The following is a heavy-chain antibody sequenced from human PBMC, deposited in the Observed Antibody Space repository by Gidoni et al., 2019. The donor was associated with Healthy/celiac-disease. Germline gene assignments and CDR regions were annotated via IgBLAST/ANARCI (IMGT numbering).Heavy chain of an antibody. Sequence: EVQLLESGGVVVQPGGSLRLSCPASGFTFDDYSMHWVRQAPGKGLEWVSLISWNGGSTYYADSVRGRFTVSRDNRKNSLYLQMNSLRTEDTALYYCAKDYYDTSGLSYFDYWGQGTLVTVSS. V-gene: IGHV3-43*01. CDR1: GFTFDDYS. CDR3: AKDYYDTSGLSYFDY. CDR2: ISWNGGST. D-gene: IGHD3-22*01. J-gene: IGHJ4*02.